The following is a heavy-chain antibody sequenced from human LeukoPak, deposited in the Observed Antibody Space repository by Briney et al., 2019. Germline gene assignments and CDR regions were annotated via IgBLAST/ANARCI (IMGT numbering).Heavy chain of an antibody. Sequence: ASVKVSCKASGGTFSSYAISWVRQAPGQGLEWMGGIIPIFGTANYAQKFQGRVTITADESTSTAYMELSSLRSEDTAVYYCATAGLALFPVMNWGQGTLVTVSS. J-gene: IGHJ4*02. V-gene: IGHV1-69*13. CDR1: GGTFSSYA. CDR2: IIPIFGTA. CDR3: ATAGLALFPVMN. D-gene: IGHD2/OR15-2a*01.